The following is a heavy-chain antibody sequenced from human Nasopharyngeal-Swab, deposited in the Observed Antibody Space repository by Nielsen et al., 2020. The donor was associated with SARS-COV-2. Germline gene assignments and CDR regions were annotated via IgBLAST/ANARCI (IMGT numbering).Heavy chain of an antibody. V-gene: IGHV3-74*01. Sequence: LSLTRAASGFTFFSYWMHWVRQAPGKGLEWVSFINSDGTTTTYADSVKGRFTISRDDATNTLFLQMNSLRADDTGVYYCARGPSLGWFDPWGQGTLVTASS. J-gene: IGHJ5*02. CDR1: GFTFFSYW. CDR3: ARGPSLGWFDP. CDR2: INSDGTTT.